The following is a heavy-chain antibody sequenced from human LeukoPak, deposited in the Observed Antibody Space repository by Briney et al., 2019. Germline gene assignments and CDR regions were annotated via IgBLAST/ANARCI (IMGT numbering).Heavy chain of an antibody. CDR2: IYTSGST. D-gene: IGHD6-13*01. Sequence: SETLSLTCSVSGGPISGYYWSWIRQPAGKRLEWIGRIYTSGSTNYNPSLRSRVTMSLDTSKNQLSLKLSSVTAADTAVYFCARGRVSSSTWYSTYYYYFYMDVWGKGTTVTVSS. CDR1: GGPISGYY. CDR3: ARGRVSSSTWYSTYYYYFYMDV. V-gene: IGHV4-4*07. J-gene: IGHJ6*03.